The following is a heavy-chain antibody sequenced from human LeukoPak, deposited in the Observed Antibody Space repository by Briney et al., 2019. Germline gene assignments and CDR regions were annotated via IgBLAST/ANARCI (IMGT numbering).Heavy chain of an antibody. Sequence: GGSLRLSCAASGFTFDNYAMHWVRQAPGKGLEWVSGISWNSGSVAYADSVKGRFTISRDNAKSCLYLQMNSLRAEDMAFYYCTRSTGWYNYFDYWGQGTLVTVSS. V-gene: IGHV3-9*03. J-gene: IGHJ4*02. CDR2: ISWNSGSV. CDR3: TRSTGWYNYFDY. D-gene: IGHD6-19*01. CDR1: GFTFDNYA.